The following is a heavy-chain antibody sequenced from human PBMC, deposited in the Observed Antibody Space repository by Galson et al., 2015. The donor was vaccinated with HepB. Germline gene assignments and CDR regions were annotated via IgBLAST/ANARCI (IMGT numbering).Heavy chain of an antibody. D-gene: IGHD4-23*01. CDR2: TNQDGSEE. V-gene: IGHV3-7*05. CDR3: VFLRGNDLKPLDY. J-gene: IGHJ4*02. Sequence: SLRLSCAASGFSFSSYWMSWVRQAPGKGLEWVANTNQDGSEEYYVDSVKGRFSISRDNAKNSLYLQMNSLRAEDTAMYYCVFLRGNDLKPLDYWGQGTLVTVSS. CDR1: GFSFSSYW.